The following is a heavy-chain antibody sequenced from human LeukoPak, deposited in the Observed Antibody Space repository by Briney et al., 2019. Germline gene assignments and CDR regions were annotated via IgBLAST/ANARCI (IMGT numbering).Heavy chain of an antibody. J-gene: IGHJ6*03. V-gene: IGHV3-23*01. Sequence: GGSLRLSCAASGFTFSSYAMSWVRQAPGKGLEWVSAISGSGGSTYYADSVKGRFTISRDNSKNTLYLQMNSLRAEDTAVYYCAKGSQGEYYDSSGSYYYYMDVWGKGTTVTVSS. CDR1: GFTFSSYA. CDR2: ISGSGGST. CDR3: AKGSQGEYYDSSGSYYYYMDV. D-gene: IGHD3-22*01.